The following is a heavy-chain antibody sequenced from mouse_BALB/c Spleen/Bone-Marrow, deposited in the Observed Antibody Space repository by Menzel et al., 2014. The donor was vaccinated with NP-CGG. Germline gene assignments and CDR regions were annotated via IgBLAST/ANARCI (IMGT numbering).Heavy chain of an antibody. J-gene: IGHJ3*01. CDR1: EYEFPSHD. V-gene: IGHV5-2*01. CDR2: INSDGGST. Sequence: EVKVVESGGDLVQPGESLKLSCESNEYEFPSHDMSWVRKTPEKRLELVAAINSDGGSTYYPDTMERRFIISRDNTKKTLYLQMSSLRSEDTALYYCARRGDYDWFAYWGQGTQVTVSA. CDR3: ARRGDYDWFAY. D-gene: IGHD2-4*01.